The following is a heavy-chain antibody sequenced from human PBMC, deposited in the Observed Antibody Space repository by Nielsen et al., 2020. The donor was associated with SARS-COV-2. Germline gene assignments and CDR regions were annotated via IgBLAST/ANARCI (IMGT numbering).Heavy chain of an antibody. D-gene: IGHD3-22*01. V-gene: IGHV3-23*01. CDR2: ISAGGGRT. CDR3: AKAFYYDDSGYSAGLDV. J-gene: IGHJ6*02. Sequence: GGSLRLSCGASGFMFNEYAMNWVRQAPGKGLEWVSVISAGGGRTAYADSVKGRFTLSRDNSKNTLYLQMNSLRAGDTAVYYCAKAFYYDDSGYSAGLDVWGPGTTVTVSS. CDR1: GFMFNEYA.